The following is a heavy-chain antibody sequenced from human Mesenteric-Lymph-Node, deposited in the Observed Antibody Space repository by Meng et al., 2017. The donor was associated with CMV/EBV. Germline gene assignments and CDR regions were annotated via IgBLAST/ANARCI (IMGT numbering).Heavy chain of an antibody. V-gene: IGHV3-7*01. Sequence: GESLKISCAASRFTFNTYWMSWVRQAPGKGLEWVANINQDGSEKYYVDSVKGRFTISRDVAKSSVSLQMNSLRAEDTAVYYCARDRGSGAGPNYFDNWGQGTLVTVSS. CDR3: ARDRGSGAGPNYFDN. CDR1: RFTFNTYW. J-gene: IGHJ4*02. D-gene: IGHD1-26*01. CDR2: INQDGSEK.